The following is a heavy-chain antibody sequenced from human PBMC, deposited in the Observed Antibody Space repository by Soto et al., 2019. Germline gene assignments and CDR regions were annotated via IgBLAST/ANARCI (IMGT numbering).Heavy chain of an antibody. Sequence: GGSLRLSCAASGFTFSSNGMHWVRQAPGKGLEWVAVISYDGSNKYYADSVKGRFTISRDNSKNTLYLQMNSLRAEDTAVYYCAKDRYYGSGSYYHGMDVWGQGTTVTVSS. J-gene: IGHJ6*02. D-gene: IGHD3-10*01. V-gene: IGHV3-30*18. CDR3: AKDRYYGSGSYYHGMDV. CDR2: ISYDGSNK. CDR1: GFTFSSNG.